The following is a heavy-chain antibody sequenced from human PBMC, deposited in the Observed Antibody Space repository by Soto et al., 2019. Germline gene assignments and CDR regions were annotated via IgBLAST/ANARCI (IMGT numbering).Heavy chain of an antibody. J-gene: IGHJ3*02. CDR3: ARSQCSGGSCYLGAFDI. Sequence: ASVKVSCKASGYTCASYYIHWVRQAPGQGLEWVGIINPSGGATTYPQKFQGRVTMTRDTSTSTVYMDVSSLRFDDTAVYYCARSQCSGGSCYLGAFDIWGQGTMVTVSS. CDR2: INPSGGAT. V-gene: IGHV1-46*01. D-gene: IGHD2-15*01. CDR1: GYTCASYY.